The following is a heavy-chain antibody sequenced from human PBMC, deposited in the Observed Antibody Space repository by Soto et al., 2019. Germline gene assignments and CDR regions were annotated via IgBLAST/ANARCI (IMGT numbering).Heavy chain of an antibody. CDR2: INPDSGAT. J-gene: IGHJ4*02. Sequence: HEHLVQSGAEVKRPGASLKVSCKASGYSFTGYYIHWVRQAPGQGLEWMGWINPDSGATNYAQNFQGRVTLTSATSISTASMDLTSLTSDDTAVYYCARVDYGTGGYPFPYFDYWGQGTLVIVSS. D-gene: IGHD2-8*02. V-gene: IGHV1-2*02. CDR1: GYSFTGYY. CDR3: ARVDYGTGGYPFPYFDY.